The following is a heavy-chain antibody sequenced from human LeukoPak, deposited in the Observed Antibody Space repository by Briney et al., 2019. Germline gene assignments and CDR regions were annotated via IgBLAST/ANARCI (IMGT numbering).Heavy chain of an antibody. CDR2: INAGNGNT. CDR3: ARGGLYDYVWGRYRQKDGFDY. J-gene: IGHJ4*02. D-gene: IGHD3-16*02. CDR1: GYTFTSYA. V-gene: IGHV1-3*03. Sequence: ASVKVSCKASGYTFTSYAMHWVRQAPGQRLEWMGWINAGNGNTKYSQEFQGRVTITRDTSASTAYMELSSLRSEDMAVYYCARGGLYDYVWGRYRQKDGFDYWGQGTLVTVSS.